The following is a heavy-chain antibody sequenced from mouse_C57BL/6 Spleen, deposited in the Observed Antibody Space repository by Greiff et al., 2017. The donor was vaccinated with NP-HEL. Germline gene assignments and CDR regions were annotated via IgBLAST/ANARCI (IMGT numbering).Heavy chain of an antibody. CDR3: ARRGRLRYWYFDV. CDR1: GFTFSDYY. D-gene: IGHD1-1*01. J-gene: IGHJ1*03. V-gene: IGHV5-12*01. Sequence: DVMLVESGGGLVQPGGSLKLSCAASGFTFSDYYMYWVRQTPEKRLEWVAYISNGGGSTYYPDTVKGRFTISRDNAKNTLYLQMSRLKSEDTAMYYCARRGRLRYWYFDVWGTGTTVTVSS. CDR2: ISNGGGST.